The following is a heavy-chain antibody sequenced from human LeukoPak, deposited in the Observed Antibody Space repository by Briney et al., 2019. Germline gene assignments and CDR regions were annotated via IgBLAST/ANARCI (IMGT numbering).Heavy chain of an antibody. CDR1: GFAFSNHA. CDR3: ARVDDLDAFDI. V-gene: IGHV3-30*04. D-gene: IGHD2-2*03. J-gene: IGHJ3*02. CDR2: ISDDGSSK. Sequence: GTSLRLSCAVSGFAFSNHAMHWVRQGPGKGLEWVAVISDDGSSKFYADSVKGRFTISRDNSKNTLFLQINSLRPEDTAVYYCARVDDLDAFDIWGQGTLVTVSS.